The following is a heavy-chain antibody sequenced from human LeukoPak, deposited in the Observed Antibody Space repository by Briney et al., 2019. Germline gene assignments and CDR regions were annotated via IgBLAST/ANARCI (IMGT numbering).Heavy chain of an antibody. J-gene: IGHJ4*02. CDR2: MSPNSGNT. D-gene: IGHD3-10*01. V-gene: IGHV1-8*01. Sequence: EASLKVSCTASGYSFTSYDINWVRQATGQGLEWVGWMSPNSGNTGYPQKFQGRVTMTRNTSISTAYMEVSSLRYEDTAVYYCTSARVGPFDYWGQGTLVTVSS. CDR1: GYSFTSYD. CDR3: TSARVGPFDY.